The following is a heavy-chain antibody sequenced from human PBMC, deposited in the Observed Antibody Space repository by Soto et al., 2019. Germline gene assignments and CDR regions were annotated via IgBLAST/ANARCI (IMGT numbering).Heavy chain of an antibody. J-gene: IGHJ4*02. CDR3: ARRYGGAVDY. CDR2: IYFSGST. D-gene: IGHD3-10*01. CDR1: GGSISSSSYY. V-gene: IGHV4-61*05. Sequence: SETLSLTCTVSGGSISSSSYYWSWIRQPPGKGLEWIGYIYFSGSTNYNPSLKSRVTLSVDTSKNQFSLKLSSVTAADTAVYYCARRYGGAVDYWGQGTLVTVSS.